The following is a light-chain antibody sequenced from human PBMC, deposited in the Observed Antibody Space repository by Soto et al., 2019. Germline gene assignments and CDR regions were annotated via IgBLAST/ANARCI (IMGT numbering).Light chain of an antibody. CDR2: SRH. CDR3: AAWDDSLHGLV. CDR1: SSNIGTNT. V-gene: IGLV1-44*01. J-gene: IGLJ1*01. Sequence: QSVLTQPPSASGTPGQRVTITCSGSSSNIGTNTVKWYQQLPGTAPKLLIYSRHQRPSGVPDRFSGSKSGTSASLAISGLQSEDEADYYCAAWDDSLHGLVFGTGTKVTVL.